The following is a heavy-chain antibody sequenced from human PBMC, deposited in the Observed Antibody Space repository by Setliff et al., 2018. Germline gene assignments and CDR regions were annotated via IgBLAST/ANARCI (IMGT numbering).Heavy chain of an antibody. CDR1: GYTLTELS. CDR3: ATAADFNYYDSSDSGTHYYYYYMDV. CDR2: FDPEDGET. D-gene: IGHD3-22*01. Sequence: ASVKVSCKVSGYTLTELSMHWVRQAPGKGLEWMGGFDPEDGETIYAQKFQGRVTMTEDTSTDTAYMELSSLRPEDTAVYYCATAADFNYYDSSDSGTHYYYYYMDVWGKGATVTVSS. V-gene: IGHV1-24*01. J-gene: IGHJ6*03.